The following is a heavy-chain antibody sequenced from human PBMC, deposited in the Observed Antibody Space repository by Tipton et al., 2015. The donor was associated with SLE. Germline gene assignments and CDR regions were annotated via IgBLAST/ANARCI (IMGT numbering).Heavy chain of an antibody. CDR3: AKDTSIYSATWFYFEN. Sequence: RSLRLSCTTSGFTFDDYTMHWVRQAPGKGPEWVSSISWNSGSIGYADSVKGRFTISRDNAINSLYLQMHSLRPEDTAVYYCAKDTSIYSATWFYFENWGQGTLVTVSS. J-gene: IGHJ4*02. CDR2: ISWNSGSI. V-gene: IGHV3-9*01. D-gene: IGHD6-13*01. CDR1: GFTFDDYT.